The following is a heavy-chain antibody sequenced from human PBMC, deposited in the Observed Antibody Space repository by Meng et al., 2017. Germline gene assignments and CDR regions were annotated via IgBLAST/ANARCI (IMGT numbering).Heavy chain of an antibody. V-gene: IGHV3-53*04. D-gene: IGHD6-13*01. CDR3: ARDLVLSSSWDPYYYYGMDV. CDR2: IYSGGST. CDR1: GFTFSSYS. J-gene: IGHJ6*02. Sequence: GGSLRLSCAASGFTFSSYSMNWVRQAPGKGLEWVSVIYSGGSTYYADSVKGRFTISRHNSKNTLYLQMNSLRAEDTAVYYCARDLVLSSSWDPYYYYGMDVWGQGTTVTVSS.